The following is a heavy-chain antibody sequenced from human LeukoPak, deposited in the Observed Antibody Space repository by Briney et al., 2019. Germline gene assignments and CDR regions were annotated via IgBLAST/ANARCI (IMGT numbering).Heavy chain of an antibody. J-gene: IGHJ3*02. CDR3: ARGYDFWSGPHDAFDI. CDR2: ISAYNGNT. V-gene: IGHV1-18*04. Sequence: ASVKVSCKASGYTFTGYYMHWVRQAPGQGLEWMGWISAYNGNTNYAQKLQGRVTMTTDTSTSTAYMELRSLRSDDTAVYYCARGYDFWSGPHDAFDIWGQGTMVTVSS. CDR1: GYTFTGYY. D-gene: IGHD3-3*01.